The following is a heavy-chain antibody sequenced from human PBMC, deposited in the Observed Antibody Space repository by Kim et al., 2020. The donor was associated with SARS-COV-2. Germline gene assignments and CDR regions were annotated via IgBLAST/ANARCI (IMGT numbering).Heavy chain of an antibody. Sequence: TYYVPSLKSRVTISVDSSKTQFSLKLSSVTAADTAGYYFARVGSWWYFDLWGRGALVTVSS. J-gene: IGHJ2*01. CDR3: ARVGSWWYFDL. V-gene: IGHV4-31*02. CDR2: T.